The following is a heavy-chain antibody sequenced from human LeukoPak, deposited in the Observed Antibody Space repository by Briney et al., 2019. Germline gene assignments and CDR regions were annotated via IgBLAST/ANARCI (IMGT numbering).Heavy chain of an antibody. V-gene: IGHV3-7*03. Sequence: GGSLRLSCAASGFTFSSYWMSWGRQAPGKGLGWVANIRPDGSEKYYVDSVKGRLTISRDNAKNSLYLQMNGLRAQDTALYYCAKDYGSRENYFDYWGQGTLVTVSS. CDR2: IRPDGSEK. CDR3: AKDYGSRENYFDY. CDR1: GFTFSSYW. D-gene: IGHD3-10*01. J-gene: IGHJ4*02.